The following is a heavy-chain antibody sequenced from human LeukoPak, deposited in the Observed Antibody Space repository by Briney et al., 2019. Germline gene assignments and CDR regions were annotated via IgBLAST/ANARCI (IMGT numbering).Heavy chain of an antibody. CDR1: GYAFTSYD. CDR2: MNPNTGHT. V-gene: IGHV1-8*01. CDR3: ARDRTDCNNGVCYSNYYYMDV. J-gene: IGHJ6*03. Sequence: ASVKISCKTSGYAFTSYDINWVRQAPGQGLEWMGWMNPNTGHTGSAEQFQGRVTMTRNTSISTAYMELSSLKSEDTATYYCARDRTDCNNGVCYSNYYYMDVWGKGTTVTVSS. D-gene: IGHD2-8*01.